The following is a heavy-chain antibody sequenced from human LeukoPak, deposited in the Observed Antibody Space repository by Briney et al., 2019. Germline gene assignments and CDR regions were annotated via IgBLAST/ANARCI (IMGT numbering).Heavy chain of an antibody. CDR2: IIPVLGIT. CDR3: SRGGGRWLQLSVADYYGMDV. J-gene: IGHJ6*02. V-gene: IGHV1-69*04. CDR1: GGTFSSYA. D-gene: IGHD5-24*01. Sequence: GASVKLSCKASGGTFSSYAISWVRQAPGQGLGWMGRIIPVLGITNYAQTFQGRVTITADKSTSTAYMQLSSLISADPAVEYCSRGGGRWLQLSVADYYGMDVLGRGATVSVSS.